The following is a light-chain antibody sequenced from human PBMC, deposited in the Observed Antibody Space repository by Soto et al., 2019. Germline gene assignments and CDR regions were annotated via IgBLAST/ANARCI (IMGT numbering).Light chain of an antibody. Sequence: LTEYRKTVAFSPGGIASISCRASQNLSRYFLAWYQHKPGQAPRLLISGAYRRATGIPDRFSGAGSGTDFTLTISILEPEDFTLYYCQHPAILPITFGDGTRLEIK. V-gene: IGKV3-20*01. CDR1: QNLSRYF. CDR3: QHPAILPIT. J-gene: IGKJ5*01. CDR2: GAY.